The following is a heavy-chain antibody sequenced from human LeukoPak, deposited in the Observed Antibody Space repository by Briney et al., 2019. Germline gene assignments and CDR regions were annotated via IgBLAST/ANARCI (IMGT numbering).Heavy chain of an antibody. CDR2: INHSGAT. J-gene: IGHJ5*01. Sequence: SETLSLTCAVYGGSFSGNNWNWIRQPPGKGLEWIGEINHSGATKYNPSLKSRLTISVDPSKNQFSLKLKSVTAADTAVYYCARGSPKHDSWGQGTLLTVSS. CDR1: GGSFSGNN. CDR3: ARGSPKHDS. V-gene: IGHV4-34*01.